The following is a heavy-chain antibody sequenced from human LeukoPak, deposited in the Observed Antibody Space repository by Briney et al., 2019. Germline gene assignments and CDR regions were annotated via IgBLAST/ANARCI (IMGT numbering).Heavy chain of an antibody. J-gene: IGHJ5*02. CDR2: INLSGGTT. CDR3: ARSPYTSKFDP. V-gene: IGHV1-46*01. D-gene: IGHD3-16*01. Sequence: ASVKVSCKASVYTFTNFYIHWVRQAPGQGLEWMGIINLSGGTTNYAQKFQGRVTVTRDTSTSTVYMELSSLRSEDTAMYYCARSPYTSKFDPWGQGALVTVSS. CDR1: VYTFTNFY.